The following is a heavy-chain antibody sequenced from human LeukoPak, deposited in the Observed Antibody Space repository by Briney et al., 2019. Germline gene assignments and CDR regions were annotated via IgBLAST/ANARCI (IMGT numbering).Heavy chain of an antibody. CDR2: ISAYNGNT. CDR3: ARDLPIVGANYKYFDL. CDR1: GYTFTSYG. Sequence: GASVMVSCTASGYTFTSYGISWVRQAPGQGLEWMGWISAYNGNTNYAQKLQGRVTMTTDTSTSTAYMELRSLRSDDTAVYYCARDLPIVGANYKYFDLWGRGTLVTVSS. D-gene: IGHD1-26*01. V-gene: IGHV1-18*01. J-gene: IGHJ2*01.